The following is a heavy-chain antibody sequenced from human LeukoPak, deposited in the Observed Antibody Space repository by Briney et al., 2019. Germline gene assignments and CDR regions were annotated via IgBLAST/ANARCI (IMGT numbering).Heavy chain of an antibody. J-gene: IGHJ6*03. V-gene: IGHV4-4*08. D-gene: IGHD3-10*01. CDR2: IYTSGST. Sequence: SETLSLTCTVSAGSISSYYWSWIRQPPGKGLEWIGYIYTSGSTNYNPSLKSRVTMSVDASKNQFSLKLSSVTAADTAVYYCARDGGITMVRGVIIVDYMDVWGKGTTVTISS. CDR3: ARDGGITMVRGVIIVDYMDV. CDR1: AGSISSYY.